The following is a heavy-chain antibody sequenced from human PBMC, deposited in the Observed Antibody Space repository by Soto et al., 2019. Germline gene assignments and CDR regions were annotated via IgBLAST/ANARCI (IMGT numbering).Heavy chain of an antibody. D-gene: IGHD2-21*02. CDR1: GFTFSDYY. Sequence: EVQLVESGGGLVKPGGSLRLSCAASGFTFSDYYMYWVRQAPGKGLEWVSSIRGRSKYIHYAGSLKGRFTIPRDNAKKAIDLPKNRLRGEGKAVYYCARAPPGDLYGMDVWGQGTAVTVSS. V-gene: IGHV3-21*01. CDR3: ARAPPGDLYGMDV. CDR2: IRGRSKYI. J-gene: IGHJ6*02.